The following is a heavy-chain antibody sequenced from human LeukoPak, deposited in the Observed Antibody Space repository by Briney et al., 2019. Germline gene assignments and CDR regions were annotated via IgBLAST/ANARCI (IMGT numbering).Heavy chain of an antibody. Sequence: ASVKVSCKVSGHTLTESSMHWVRQAPGKGLEWMGGFDPEEGETTYAQKFQGRVTMTEDTSADTAYMELRSLRSEDTAVYYCARAPLTIFGVVIRLDYWGQGTLVTVSS. V-gene: IGHV1-24*01. J-gene: IGHJ4*02. CDR1: GHTLTESS. D-gene: IGHD3-3*01. CDR3: ARAPLTIFGVVIRLDY. CDR2: FDPEEGET.